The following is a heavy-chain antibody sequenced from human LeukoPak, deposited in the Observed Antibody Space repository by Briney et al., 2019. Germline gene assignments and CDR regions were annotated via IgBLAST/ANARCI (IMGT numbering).Heavy chain of an antibody. Sequence: GGSLRLSCAGSGFTFSTYSMTWVRQAPGKGLEWVSVIGASGGITYYADSVKGRFTISRDNAKNSLYLQMNSLRAEDTAVYYCARGWNYYDSSFDYWGQGTLVTVSS. CDR3: ARGWNYYDSSFDY. V-gene: IGHV3-23*01. CDR1: GFTFSTYS. D-gene: IGHD3-22*01. J-gene: IGHJ4*02. CDR2: IGASGGIT.